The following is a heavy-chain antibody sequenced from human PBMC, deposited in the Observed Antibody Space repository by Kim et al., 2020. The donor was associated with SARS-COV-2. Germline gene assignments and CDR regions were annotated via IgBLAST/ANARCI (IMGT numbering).Heavy chain of an antibody. Sequence: GGSLRLSCAASGFTFSSYAMSWVRQAPGKGLEWVSAISGSGGSTYYADSVKGRFTISRDNSKNTLYLQMNSLRAEDTAVYYCATLVGARGIADAFDIWGQGIMVTVSS. CDR1: GFTFSSYA. J-gene: IGHJ3*02. CDR3: ATLVGARGIADAFDI. CDR2: ISGSGGST. D-gene: IGHD1-26*01. V-gene: IGHV3-23*01.